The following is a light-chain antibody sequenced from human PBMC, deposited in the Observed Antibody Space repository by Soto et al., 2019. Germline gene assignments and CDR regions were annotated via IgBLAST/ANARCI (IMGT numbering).Light chain of an antibody. CDR2: DAS. CDR3: QQYSNWKT. CDR1: RTVGSK. J-gene: IGKJ2*01. V-gene: IGKV3-15*01. Sequence: EIVMTQSPATLSVSPGERVTLSCRASRTVGSKLAWYQQKPGQAPRLLISDASTRATGIPARFSGSGSGTEFTLTISSLQSEDFAVYYCQQYSNWKTLGQGTKREIK.